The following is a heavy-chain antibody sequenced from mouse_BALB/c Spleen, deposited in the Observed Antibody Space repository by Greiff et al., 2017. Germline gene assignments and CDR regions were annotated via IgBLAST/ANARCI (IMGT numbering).Heavy chain of an antibody. J-gene: IGHJ2*01. Sequence: VQLQQPGAELVRPGASVKLSCKASGYTFTSYWINWVKQRPGQGLEWIGNIYPSDSYTNYNQKFKDKATLTVDKSSSTAYMQLSSPTSEDSAVYYCTRDGNGFDYWGQGTTLTVSS. D-gene: IGHD2-1*01. CDR2: IYPSDSYT. CDR1: GYTFTSYW. CDR3: TRDGNGFDY. V-gene: IGHV1-69*02.